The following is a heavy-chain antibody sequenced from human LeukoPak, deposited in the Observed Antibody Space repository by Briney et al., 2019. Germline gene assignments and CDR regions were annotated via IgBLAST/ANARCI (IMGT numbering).Heavy chain of an antibody. Sequence: SSETLSLTCAVYGGSFSGYYWSWIRQPPGRGLEWIGEINHSGSTNYNPSLKSRVTISVDTSKNQFSLKLSSVTAADTAVYYCARPPGIAAAWFDPWGQGTLVTVSS. CDR3: ARPPGIAAAWFDP. CDR2: INHSGST. V-gene: IGHV4-34*01. CDR1: GGSFSGYY. J-gene: IGHJ5*02. D-gene: IGHD6-13*01.